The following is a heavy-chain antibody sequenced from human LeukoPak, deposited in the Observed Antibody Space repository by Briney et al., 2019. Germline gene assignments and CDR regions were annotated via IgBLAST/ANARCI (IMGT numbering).Heavy chain of an antibody. CDR2: INHSGST. Sequence: PSETLSLTCAVYGGSFSGYYWSWIRQPPGKGLEWIGEINHSGSTSYNPSLKSRVTISVDTSKNQFSLKLSSVTAADTAVYYCARDITYYYDSSGYYPGGNWFDPWGQGTLVTVSS. CDR1: GGSFSGYY. CDR3: ARDITYYYDSSGYYPGGNWFDP. D-gene: IGHD3-22*01. J-gene: IGHJ5*02. V-gene: IGHV4-34*01.